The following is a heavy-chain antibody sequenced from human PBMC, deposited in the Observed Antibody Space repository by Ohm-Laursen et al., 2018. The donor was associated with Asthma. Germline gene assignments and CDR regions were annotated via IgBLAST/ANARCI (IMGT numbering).Heavy chain of an antibody. Sequence: ASVKVSCKASGYTFTSYGISWVRQAPGQGLEWMGRINPNSGGTNYAQKFQGRVTMTRDTSTSTVYMELSSLRSEDTAVYYCARDPGCSGGSCWRRFDYWGQGTLATVSS. CDR1: GYTFTSYG. CDR3: ARDPGCSGGSCWRRFDY. V-gene: IGHV1-18*01. J-gene: IGHJ4*02. D-gene: IGHD2-15*01. CDR2: INPNSGGT.